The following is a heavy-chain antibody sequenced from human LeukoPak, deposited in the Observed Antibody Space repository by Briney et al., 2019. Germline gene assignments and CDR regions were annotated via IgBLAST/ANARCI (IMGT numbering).Heavy chain of an antibody. V-gene: IGHV3-33*06. J-gene: IGHJ4*02. D-gene: IGHD3-16*01. CDR2: IWYDGSNR. Sequence: PGGSLRLSCAASGFTFSGYAMHWVRQAPGKGLEWVAVIWYDGSNRYYADSVKGRLTISRDNSKNTLYLQMSSLRAEDTAVYYCAKDTSQSRDYFDKWGQGTLVTVPS. CDR1: GFTFSGYA. CDR3: AKDTSQSRDYFDK.